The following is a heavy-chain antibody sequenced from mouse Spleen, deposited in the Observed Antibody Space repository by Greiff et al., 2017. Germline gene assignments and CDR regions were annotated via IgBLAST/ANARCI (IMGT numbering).Heavy chain of an antibody. Sequence: DVQLVESGGGLVKPGGSLKLSCAASGFTFSSYAMSWVRQTPEKRLEWVATISSGGSYTYYPDSVKGRFTISRDNAKNTLYLQMSSLRSEDTAMYYCARQLYDGYTFAYWGQGTLVTVSA. J-gene: IGHJ3*01. D-gene: IGHD2-3*01. CDR1: GFTFSSYA. V-gene: IGHV5-9-3*01. CDR3: ARQLYDGYTFAY. CDR2: ISSGGSYT.